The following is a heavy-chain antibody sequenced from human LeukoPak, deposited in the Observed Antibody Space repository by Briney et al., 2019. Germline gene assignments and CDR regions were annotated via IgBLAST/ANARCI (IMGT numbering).Heavy chain of an antibody. J-gene: IGHJ3*02. V-gene: IGHV1-46*01. CDR3: ARGYCSGTSCYVPGSDSFDI. D-gene: IGHD2-2*01. CDR1: GYTFTSYY. Sequence: ASVKVSCKASGYTFTSYYMHWVRQAPGHGLEWMGIINPSGGSTSYAQKFQGRVTMTRDMSTSTVYMELSSLRSEDTAVYYCARGYCSGTSCYVPGSDSFDIWGQGTMVTVSS. CDR2: INPSGGST.